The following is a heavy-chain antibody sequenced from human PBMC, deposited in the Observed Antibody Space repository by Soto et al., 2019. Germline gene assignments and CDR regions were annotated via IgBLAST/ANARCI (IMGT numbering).Heavy chain of an antibody. CDR3: ASSSSPKYSFDY. Sequence: QITLKESGPTLVKPTQTLTLTCTFSGFSLSTSGVGVGWIRQPPGKALEWLAVIYWDDDKRYSPSLKSRRTLTKHTSNNQVVLTMTNMDPVDTATYYCASSSSPKYSFDYWGQGTLVTVSS. V-gene: IGHV2-5*02. CDR1: GFSLSTSGVG. J-gene: IGHJ4*02. D-gene: IGHD6-6*01. CDR2: IYWDDDK.